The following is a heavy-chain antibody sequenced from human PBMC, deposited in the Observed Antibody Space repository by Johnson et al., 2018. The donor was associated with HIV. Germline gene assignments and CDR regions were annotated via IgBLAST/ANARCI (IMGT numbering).Heavy chain of an antibody. CDR1: GFTVSTNY. D-gene: IGHD2-15*01. J-gene: IGHJ3*02. Sequence: EKLVESGGGLVLPGGSLRLSCASGFTVSTNYMSWVRQAPGKGLEWVSVIYSGDTTYYADSVKGRFTISRDNSKNTLYLQMNSLRAEDTAVYYCARSKDCSGGSCPDGFDIWGQGTMVIVSS. CDR2: IYSGDTT. V-gene: IGHV3-66*01. CDR3: ARSKDCSGGSCPDGFDI.